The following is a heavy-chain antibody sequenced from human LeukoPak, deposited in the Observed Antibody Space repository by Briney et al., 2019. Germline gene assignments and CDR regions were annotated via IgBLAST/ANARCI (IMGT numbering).Heavy chain of an antibody. Sequence: SETLSLTCAVYGGSFSGYYWSWIRQPPGKGLEWIGEINHSGSTNYNPSLKSRVTISVDTSENQFSLKLSSVTAADTAVYYCARGHNRLWFGELLPKANWFDPWGQGTLVTVSS. CDR1: GGSFSGYY. J-gene: IGHJ5*02. CDR3: ARGHNRLWFGELLPKANWFDP. V-gene: IGHV4-34*01. D-gene: IGHD3-10*01. CDR2: INHSGST.